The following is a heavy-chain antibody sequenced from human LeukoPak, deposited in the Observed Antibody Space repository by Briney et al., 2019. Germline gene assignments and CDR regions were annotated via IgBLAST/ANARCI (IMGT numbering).Heavy chain of an antibody. J-gene: IGHJ6*03. CDR2: ISYDGSNK. CDR1: GFTFSSYG. Sequence: GRSLRLSCAASGFTFSSYGMHWVRQAPGKGLEWVAVISYDGSNKYYADSVKGRFTISRDNSKNTLYLQMNSLRAEDTAVYYCARDGVSMVRGVRVLDYYNYYMDVWGKGTTVTISS. V-gene: IGHV3-30*03. CDR3: ARDGVSMVRGVRVLDYYNYYMDV. D-gene: IGHD3-10*01.